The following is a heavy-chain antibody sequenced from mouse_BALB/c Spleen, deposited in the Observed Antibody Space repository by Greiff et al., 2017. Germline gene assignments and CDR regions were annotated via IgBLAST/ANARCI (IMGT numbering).Heavy chain of an antibody. J-gene: IGHJ3*01. Sequence: EVLGVESGGGLVKPGGSLTLSCAASGFTFSSYAMSWVRQTPEKRLEWVATISSGGSYTYYPDSVKGRFTISRDNAKNTLCLQMSSQRSENTTMYYCTRNRTNWAFAYWGQGTLVTVSA. CDR3: TRNRTNWAFAY. CDR2: ISSGGSYT. V-gene: IGHV5-9-3*01. CDR1: GFTFSSYA. D-gene: IGHD4-1*01.